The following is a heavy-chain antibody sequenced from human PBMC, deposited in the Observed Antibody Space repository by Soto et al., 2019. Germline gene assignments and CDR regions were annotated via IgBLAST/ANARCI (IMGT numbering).Heavy chain of an antibody. V-gene: IGHV3-23*01. D-gene: IGHD2-8*02. CDR1: GFTFSSYA. CDR2: ISGSGGST. CDR3: AKVHDLVELSPGGSHLSAFFDY. Sequence: GGSLRLSCAASGFTFSSYAMSWVRQAPGKGLEWVSAISGSGGSTYYADSVKGRFTISRDNSKNTLYLQMNSLRAEDTAVYYCAKVHDLVELSPGGSHLSAFFDYWGQGTLVTVSS. J-gene: IGHJ4*02.